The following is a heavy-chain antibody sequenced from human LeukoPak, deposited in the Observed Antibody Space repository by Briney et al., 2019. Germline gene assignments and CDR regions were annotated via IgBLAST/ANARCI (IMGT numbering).Heavy chain of an antibody. V-gene: IGHV4-34*01. J-gene: IGHJ6*02. D-gene: IGHD2-15*01. Sequence: PSETLSLTCAVYGGSFSGYYWSWIRQPPGKGLEWIGEINHSGSTNYNSSLKGRVTISEDTSKNQFSLKLSSVTAADTAVYYCARGLLGCSGGSCYRGYYYYGMDVWGQGTTVTVSS. CDR3: ARGLLGCSGGSCYRGYYYYGMDV. CDR1: GGSFSGYY. CDR2: INHSGST.